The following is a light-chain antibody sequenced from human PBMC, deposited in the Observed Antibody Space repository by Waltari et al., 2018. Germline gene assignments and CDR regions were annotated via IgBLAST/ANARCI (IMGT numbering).Light chain of an antibody. CDR3: QQYDNYWT. CDR1: QSITNW. Sequence: DIQMTQSPSTLSASVGDRFTITCRASQSITNWLAWYQKKPGKAPKLLIYRASNLESVVPSRFSGSGSGTEFTLTISSLQPDDFATYYCQQYDNYWTFGQGTKVEIK. J-gene: IGKJ1*01. CDR2: RAS. V-gene: IGKV1-5*03.